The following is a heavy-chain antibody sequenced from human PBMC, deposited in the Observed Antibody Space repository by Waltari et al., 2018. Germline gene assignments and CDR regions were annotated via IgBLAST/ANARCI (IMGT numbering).Heavy chain of an antibody. CDR2: IYHSGST. CDR3: ARGVAAAGPQERPNYYYYYGMDV. CDR1: GGSISSSNW. Sequence: QVQLQESGPGLVKPSGTLSLTCAVSGGSISSSNWWSWVRQPPGKGLEWIGEIYHSGSTNYNPSLKSRVTISVDKSKNQFSLKLSSVTAADTAVYYCARGVAAAGPQERPNYYYYYGMDVWGQGTTVTVSS. D-gene: IGHD6-13*01. V-gene: IGHV4-4*02. J-gene: IGHJ6*02.